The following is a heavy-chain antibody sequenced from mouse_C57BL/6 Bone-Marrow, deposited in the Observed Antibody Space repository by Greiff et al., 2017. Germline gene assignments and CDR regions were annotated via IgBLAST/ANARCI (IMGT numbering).Heavy chain of an antibody. J-gene: IGHJ4*01. CDR2: ISDGGSYT. CDR1: GFTFSSYA. D-gene: IGHD3-2*02. Sequence: EVKVEESGGGLVKPGGSLKLSCAASGFTFSSYAMSWVRQTPEKRLEWVATISDGGSYTYYPDNVKGRFTLSGDKPKNNLYLQMSHLKSEDTAMYYCARDGETAQGFYAMDYWGQGTSVTVSS. CDR3: ARDGETAQGFYAMDY. V-gene: IGHV5-4*01.